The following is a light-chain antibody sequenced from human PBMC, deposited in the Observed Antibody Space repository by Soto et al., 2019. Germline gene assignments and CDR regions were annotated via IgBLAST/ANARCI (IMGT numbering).Light chain of an antibody. CDR3: QQYGSSPFT. V-gene: IGKV3-20*01. CDR1: QSVSSSY. J-gene: IGKJ3*01. Sequence: IVLTQSPGILSLSPGERATLSCRASQSVSSSYLAWYQQKPGQAPRLLIYGASSRATGIPDRFSGSGSGTDFTLTISRLEPEDFAVYYCQQYGSSPFTFGPGTKVDIK. CDR2: GAS.